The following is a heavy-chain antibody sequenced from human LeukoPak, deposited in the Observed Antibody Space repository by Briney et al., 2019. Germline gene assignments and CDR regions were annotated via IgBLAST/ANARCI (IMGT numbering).Heavy chain of an antibody. CDR1: GFTFSLYT. V-gene: IGHV3-48*01. CDR3: ARDCQYCSNTNCRCC. D-gene: IGHD2-2*01. CDR2: ISSSSNTT. Sequence: PGGSLRLSCAASGFTFSLYTMNWVRQAPGKGLEWVSYISSSSNTTYYADSVKGRFIISRDNAKKSLYLQMNSLRAEDTAVYYCARDCQYCSNTNCRCCWGQGTLVTVSS. J-gene: IGHJ4*02.